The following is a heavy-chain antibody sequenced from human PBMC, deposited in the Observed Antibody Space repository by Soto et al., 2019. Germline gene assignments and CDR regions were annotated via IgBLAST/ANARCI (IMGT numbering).Heavy chain of an antibody. CDR2: INHRGGA. Sequence: PSETLSLTCAAHNGSFTDYFWTWIRQSPGRGLEWIGEINHRGGATYNPSLRSRVTISIGTSKNHFSLSLRSLTAADTAVYYCVARGMTYDFLSGPHPFDPRGHGTLVTVSS. V-gene: IGHV4-34*01. J-gene: IGHJ5*02. CDR3: VARGMTYDFLSGPHPFDP. D-gene: IGHD3-3*01. CDR1: NGSFTDYF.